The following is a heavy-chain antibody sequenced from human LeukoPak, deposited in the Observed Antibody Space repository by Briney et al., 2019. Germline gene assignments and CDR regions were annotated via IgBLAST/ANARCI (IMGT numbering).Heavy chain of an antibody. D-gene: IGHD7-27*01. J-gene: IGHJ4*02. CDR2: IYTSGST. Sequence: EASETLSLTCTVSGDSISNYYWSWIRQPAGKGLEWIGRIYTSGSTNYNPSPKSRVTMSVDTSKNQFSLKLRSVTAADTAVYYCARGGGNWVLFEYWGQGTLVTVSS. V-gene: IGHV4-4*07. CDR1: GDSISNYY. CDR3: ARGGGNWVLFEY.